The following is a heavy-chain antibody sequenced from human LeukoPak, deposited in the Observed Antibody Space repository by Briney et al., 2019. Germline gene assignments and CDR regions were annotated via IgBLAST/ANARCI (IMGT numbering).Heavy chain of an antibody. CDR1: GYTFTGDY. CDR2: INPNSGGT. Sequence: ASVMVSCKASGYTFTGDYMHWVRQAPGQGLEWMGRINPNSGGTNYAQKFQGRVTMTRDMSISTAYMELSRLRSDDTAVYYCASTGGLTGFFYFDYWGQGTLVTVSS. J-gene: IGHJ4*02. CDR3: ASTGGLTGFFYFDY. V-gene: IGHV1-2*06. D-gene: IGHD3-9*01.